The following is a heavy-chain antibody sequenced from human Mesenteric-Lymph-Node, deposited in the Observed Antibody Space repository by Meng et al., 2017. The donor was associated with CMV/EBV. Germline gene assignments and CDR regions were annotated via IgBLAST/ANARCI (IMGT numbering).Heavy chain of an antibody. J-gene: IGHJ6*02. V-gene: IGHV3-11*04. CDR2: ISSSGSTI. D-gene: IGHD2-2*01. CDR3: ARDDIVVVPAGNYYYYGMDV. Sequence: LSCAASGFTFSDYYMSWIRQAPGKGLEWVSYISSSGSTIYYADSVKGRFTISRDNAKNSLYLQMNSLRAEDTAVYYCARDDIVVVPAGNYYYYGMDVWGQGTTVTVSS. CDR1: GFTFSDYY.